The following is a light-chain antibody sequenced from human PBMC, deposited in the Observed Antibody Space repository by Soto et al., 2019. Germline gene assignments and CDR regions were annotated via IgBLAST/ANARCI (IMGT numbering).Light chain of an antibody. CDR3: SSFTTSSTLV. V-gene: IGLV2-14*01. Sequence: QSAMTQPASVSGSPGQQITISCTGTSSDVGSFDSVAWYQHNPGKAPKLMIYDVSNRPSGVSSRFSGSKSGNTASLSISGLQTEDEANYYCSSFTTSSTLVFGTGTQLTVL. CDR2: DVS. CDR1: SSDVGSFDS. J-gene: IGLJ1*01.